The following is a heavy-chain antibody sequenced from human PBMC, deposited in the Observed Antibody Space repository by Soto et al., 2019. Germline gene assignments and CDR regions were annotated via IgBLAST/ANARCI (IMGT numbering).Heavy chain of an antibody. CDR2: ISGSGGST. D-gene: IGHD3-3*01. CDR1: GFTFSSYA. J-gene: IGHJ4*02. V-gene: IGHV3-23*01. Sequence: EVQLLESGGGLVQPGGSLRLSCAASGFTFSSYAMSWVRQAPGKGLEWVSAISGSGGSTYYADSVKGRFTISRDNSKNTLYLQMNSLRAEDTAVYYCAKGYTDYDFGSGYQLHHFDYWGQGTLVTVSS. CDR3: AKGYTDYDFGSGYQLHHFDY.